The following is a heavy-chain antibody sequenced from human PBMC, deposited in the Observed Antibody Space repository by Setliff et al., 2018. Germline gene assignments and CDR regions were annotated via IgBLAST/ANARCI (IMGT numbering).Heavy chain of an antibody. D-gene: IGHD4-4*01. J-gene: IGHJ4*02. CDR1: GFTFSAHY. CDR2: IRNKDNSYTT. V-gene: IGHV3-72*01. Sequence: GGSLRLSCAASGFTFSAHYMDWLRQAPGKGLEWVGRIRNKDNSYTTEYAASVKGRFTISRDNAKNSLYLQMNSLRAEDTAVYYCAKDGKLQFDYWGQGTLVTVS. CDR3: AKDGKLQFDY.